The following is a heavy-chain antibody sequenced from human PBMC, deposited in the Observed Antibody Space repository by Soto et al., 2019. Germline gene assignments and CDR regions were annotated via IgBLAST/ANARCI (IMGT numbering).Heavy chain of an antibody. CDR3: ARDIVVVVAAPDGAFDI. Sequence: GGSLRLSCAASGFTFSDYYMSWIRQAPGKGLEWVSYISSSGSTIYYADSVKGRFTISRDNAKNSLYLQMNSLRAEDTAVYYCARDIVVVVAAPDGAFDIWGQGTMVTVSS. CDR2: ISSSGSTI. V-gene: IGHV3-11*01. CDR1: GFTFSDYY. D-gene: IGHD2-15*01. J-gene: IGHJ3*02.